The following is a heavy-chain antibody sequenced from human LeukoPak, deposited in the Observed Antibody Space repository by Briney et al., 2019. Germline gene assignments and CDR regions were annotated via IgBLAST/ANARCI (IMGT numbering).Heavy chain of an antibody. D-gene: IGHD6-13*01. CDR3: ARGEQLALSNWFDP. J-gene: IGHJ5*02. CDR1: GYTLTELS. V-gene: IGHV1-24*01. Sequence: ASVKVSCKVSGYTLTELSMHWVRQAPGKGLEWMGSFDPEDGEVIYAQKFQDRITMTEDTSTDTAYMELSSLRSDDTAVYYCARGEQLALSNWFDPWGQGTLVTVSS. CDR2: FDPEDGEV.